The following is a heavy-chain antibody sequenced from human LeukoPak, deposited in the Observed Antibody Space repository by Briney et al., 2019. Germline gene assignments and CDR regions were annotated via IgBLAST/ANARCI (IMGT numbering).Heavy chain of an antibody. CDR2: IYYSGST. J-gene: IGHJ4*02. V-gene: IGHV4-59*01. D-gene: IGHD4-17*01. CDR3: ARDRYGDYGMDFDY. Sequence: SETLSLTCTVSGGSISSYYWGWIRQPPGKGLEWIGYIYYSGSTNYNPSLKSRVTKSVDTSKNQFSLNLNSVTAADTAVYYCARDRYGDYGMDFDYWGQGTLVTVSS. CDR1: GGSISSYY.